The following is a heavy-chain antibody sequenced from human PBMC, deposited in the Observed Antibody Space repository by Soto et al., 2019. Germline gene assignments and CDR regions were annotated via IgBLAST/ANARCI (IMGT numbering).Heavy chain of an antibody. CDR2: IVPVLGTS. D-gene: IGHD1-26*01. CDR1: GGSFSSYA. Sequence: QGQLEQSGAEVRKPGSSVKVSCKASGGSFSSYAISWVRQAPGQGLEWMGGIVPVLGTSHSAQKFQGRVTFSTDDSTTTAYMELSSLRSADTDVYYCDRDSPGGEYYYGMDVWGQGTTVTVSS. V-gene: IGHV1-69*01. J-gene: IGHJ6*02. CDR3: DRDSPGGEYYYGMDV.